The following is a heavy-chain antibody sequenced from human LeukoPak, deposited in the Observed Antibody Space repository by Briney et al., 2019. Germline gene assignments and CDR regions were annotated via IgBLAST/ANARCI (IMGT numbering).Heavy chain of an antibody. CDR1: GGSFSGYY. Sequence: SETLSLTCGVYGGSFSGYYWSWIRQPPGKGLEWIGEINHSGSTNYNPSLKSRVTISVDTSKNQFSLKLSSVTAADTAVYYCAREYCSGGSCYSHHDAFDIWGQGTMVTVSS. V-gene: IGHV4-34*01. D-gene: IGHD2-15*01. CDR3: AREYCSGGSCYSHHDAFDI. CDR2: INHSGST. J-gene: IGHJ3*02.